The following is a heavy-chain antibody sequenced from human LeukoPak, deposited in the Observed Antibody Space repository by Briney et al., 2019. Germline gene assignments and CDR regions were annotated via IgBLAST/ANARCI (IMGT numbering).Heavy chain of an antibody. Sequence: ASVKVSCMASGYTFTGYYMHWVRQAPGQGLEWMGWINPNSGGTNYAQKFQGRVTMTRDTSISTAYMELSRLRSDDTAVYYCARGRYYYDSSGYYYFDYWAREPWSPSPQ. CDR1: GYTFTGYY. J-gene: IGHJ4*02. D-gene: IGHD3-22*01. CDR3: ARGRYYYDSSGYYYFDY. V-gene: IGHV1-2*02. CDR2: INPNSGGT.